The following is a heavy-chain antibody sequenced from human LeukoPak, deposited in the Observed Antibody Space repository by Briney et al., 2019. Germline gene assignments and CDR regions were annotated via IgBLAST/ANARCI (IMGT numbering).Heavy chain of an antibody. V-gene: IGHV4-61*02. Sequence: SQTLSLTCTASGGSISSGSYYWSWIRQPAGKGLEWIGRINTSGSTNYNPSLKSRLTISLDTSKNEFSLQLSSVTAADTAQYFCTRDRGSFWYQYSDAFVLWGQGTMVSVSS. J-gene: IGHJ3*01. CDR1: GGSISSGSYY. D-gene: IGHD2-15*01. CDR3: TRDRGSFWYQYSDAFVL. CDR2: INTSGST.